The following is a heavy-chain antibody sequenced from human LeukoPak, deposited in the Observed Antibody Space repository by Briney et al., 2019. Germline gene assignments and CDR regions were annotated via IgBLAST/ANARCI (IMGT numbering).Heavy chain of an antibody. CDR2: TIPLFGTA. CDR3: AGNYYDSSGPPLPFDY. D-gene: IGHD3-22*01. CDR1: GYTFTGYY. V-gene: IGHV1-69*13. Sequence: SVKVSCKASGYTFTGYYMHWVRQAPGQGLEWMGGTIPLFGTANYAQKFQGRVTITADESTSTAYMELSSLRSEDTAVYYCAGNYYDSSGPPLPFDYWGQGTLVTVSS. J-gene: IGHJ4*02.